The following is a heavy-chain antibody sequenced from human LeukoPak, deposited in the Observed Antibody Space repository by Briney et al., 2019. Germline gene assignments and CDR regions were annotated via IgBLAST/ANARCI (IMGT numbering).Heavy chain of an antibody. CDR1: GGSLSGYY. CDR2: INHSGST. V-gene: IGHV4-34*01. Sequence: SETLSLTCAVYGGSLSGYYWSWIRQPPGKGLEWIGEINHSGSTNYNPSLKSRVTISVDTSKNQFSLKLSSVTAADTAVYYCARVAYCTNGVCYDYFDYWGQGTLVTVSS. J-gene: IGHJ4*02. D-gene: IGHD2-8*01. CDR3: ARVAYCTNGVCYDYFDY.